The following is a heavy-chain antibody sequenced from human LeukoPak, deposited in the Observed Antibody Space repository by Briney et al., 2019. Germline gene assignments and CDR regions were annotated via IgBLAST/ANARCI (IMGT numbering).Heavy chain of an antibody. CDR3: ARALTPASGYSYGS. V-gene: IGHV1-8*01. Sequence: ASVKVSCKTSGYTFTNYDINWVRQATGQGLEWMGWMNPNSGNTGYLQKFQGRVTMTMNTSISTAYMELSSLRSEDTAVYYCARALTPASGYSYGSWGQGTLVTVSS. D-gene: IGHD5-18*01. J-gene: IGHJ4*02. CDR1: GYTFTNYD. CDR2: MNPNSGNT.